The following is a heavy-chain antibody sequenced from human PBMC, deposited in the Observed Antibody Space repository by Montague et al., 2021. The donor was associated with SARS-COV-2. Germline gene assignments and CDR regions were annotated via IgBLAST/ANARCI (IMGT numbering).Heavy chain of an antibody. CDR1: GGSVSSGSYY. V-gene: IGHV4-61*01. D-gene: IGHD3-3*01. Sequence: SETRSLTCTVSGGSVSSGSYYWSWIRQPPGKGLEWIGYIYYSGSTNYNPSLKSRVTISVDTSKNQFSLKLSSVTAADTAVYYCASDPWHITIFGVVTRYGMDVWGQGTTVPVSS. CDR2: IYYSGST. J-gene: IGHJ6*02. CDR3: ASDPWHITIFGVVTRYGMDV.